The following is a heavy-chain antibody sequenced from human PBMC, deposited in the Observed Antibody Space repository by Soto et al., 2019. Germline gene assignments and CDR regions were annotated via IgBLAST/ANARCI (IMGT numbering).Heavy chain of an antibody. V-gene: IGHV3-30-3*01. D-gene: IGHD6-19*01. J-gene: IGHJ6*02. CDR3: ARDKRIAVAGAYYYYYGMDV. Sequence: QVQLVESGGGVVQPGRSLRLSCAASGFTFRSYAMHWVRQAPGKGLEWVAVISYDGSNKYYADSVKGRFTISRDNSKNTLYLQMNSLRAEDTAVYYCARDKRIAVAGAYYYYYGMDVWGQGTTVTVSS. CDR2: ISYDGSNK. CDR1: GFTFRSYA.